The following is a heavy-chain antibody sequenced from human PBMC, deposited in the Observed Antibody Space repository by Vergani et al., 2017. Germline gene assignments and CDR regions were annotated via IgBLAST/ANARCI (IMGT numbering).Heavy chain of an antibody. Sequence: QVQLVQSGAEVKKPGSSVKVSCKASGGTFSSYAISWVRQAPGQGLEWMGGIIPIFGTANYAQKFQGRVTITADESTSTAYMGLSSLRSEDTAVYYCARAPMASLPPAQYYYFDYWGQGTLVTVSS. CDR2: IIPIFGTA. CDR3: ARAPMASLPPAQYYYFDY. CDR1: GGTFSSYA. J-gene: IGHJ4*02. V-gene: IGHV1-69*01. D-gene: IGHD5-24*01.